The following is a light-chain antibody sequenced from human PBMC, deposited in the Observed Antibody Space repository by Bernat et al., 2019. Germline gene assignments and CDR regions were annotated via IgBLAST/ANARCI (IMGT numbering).Light chain of an antibody. CDR3: GTWDDSQRVYV. V-gene: IGLV1-47*01. CDR1: SCNIGNNF. J-gene: IGLJ1*01. Sequence: QSVLTQPPSASVTPGQRVTISCSGSSCNIGNNFVYWYQKVPGTAPKLLIFRNNQRPSGVPDRLSGSKSGTSASLAISGLRSEDEADYYCGTWDDSQRVYVFGAGTTVTAL. CDR2: RNN.